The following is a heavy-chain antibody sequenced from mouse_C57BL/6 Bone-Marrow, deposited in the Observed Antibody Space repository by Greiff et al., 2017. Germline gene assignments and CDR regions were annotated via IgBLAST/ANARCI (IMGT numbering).Heavy chain of an antibody. CDR3: ARRSSTVPYARNY. D-gene: IGHD1-1*01. Sequence: QVQLQQSGAELMKPGASVKLSCKATGYTFTGYWIEWVKQRPGHGLAWIRELLPGSGSTNYNEKFKGKAPFTADTSSNTAYMQLNSLTTEDTAIYYCARRSSTVPYARNYWGQGTSVTVSS. CDR1: GYTFTGYW. CDR2: LLPGSGST. J-gene: IGHJ4*01. V-gene: IGHV1-9*01.